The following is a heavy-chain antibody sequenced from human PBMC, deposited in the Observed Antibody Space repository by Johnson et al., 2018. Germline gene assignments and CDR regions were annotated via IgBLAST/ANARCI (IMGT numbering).Heavy chain of an antibody. CDR2: ITSSSSTI. CDR1: GFTFSTYS. Sequence: VQLVQSGGGLVQPGGSLRLSCAASGFTFSTYSMNWVRQAPGKGLEWVSYITSSSSTIYYADSVKGRFTISRDNAKNSLYLQMNSLRAEDTAVYYCTRPVVPRGRDAFDIWGQGTMVTVSS. J-gene: IGHJ3*02. CDR3: TRPVVPRGRDAFDI. D-gene: IGHD3-22*01. V-gene: IGHV3-48*01.